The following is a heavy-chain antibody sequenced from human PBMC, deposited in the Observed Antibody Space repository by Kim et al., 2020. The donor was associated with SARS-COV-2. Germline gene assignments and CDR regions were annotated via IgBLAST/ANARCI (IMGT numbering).Heavy chain of an antibody. CDR3: ARERRDYYGSGSPFDY. J-gene: IGHJ4*02. Sequence: KFQGRVTMTRDPSTSTVYMELSSLRSEDTAVYYCARERRDYYGSGSPFDYWGQGTLVTVSS. V-gene: IGHV1-46*01. D-gene: IGHD3-10*01.